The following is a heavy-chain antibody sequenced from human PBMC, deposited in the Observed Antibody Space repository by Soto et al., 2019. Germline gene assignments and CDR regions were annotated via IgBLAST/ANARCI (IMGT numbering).Heavy chain of an antibody. CDR2: VNQDANEK. D-gene: IGHD6-19*01. V-gene: IGHV3-7*05. Sequence: GGSLRLSCAASGFSLSTYWMNWVRLAPGKGLQWVASVNQDANEKNYVDSVKGRFTISRDNARNSLDLQMNSLRAEDTAVYYCARGAESSSRHGLTFDCWGQGILVTVSS. J-gene: IGHJ4*02. CDR3: ARGAESSSRHGLTFDC. CDR1: GFSLSTYW.